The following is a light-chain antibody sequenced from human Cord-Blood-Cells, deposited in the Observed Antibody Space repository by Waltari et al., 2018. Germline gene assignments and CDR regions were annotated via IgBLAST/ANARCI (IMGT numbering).Light chain of an antibody. J-gene: IGKJ2*02. Sequence: DIQMTQSPSSLSASVGDRVTITCRASQNISSYLNWYQQKPGKAPKLLIYAASSLQSGVPSRFSGSGSGTDYAITINSLQPEDFATYYCQESYSTPPGTFGQGTKLEIK. CDR2: AAS. CDR1: QNISSY. V-gene: IGKV1-39*01. CDR3: QESYSTPPGT.